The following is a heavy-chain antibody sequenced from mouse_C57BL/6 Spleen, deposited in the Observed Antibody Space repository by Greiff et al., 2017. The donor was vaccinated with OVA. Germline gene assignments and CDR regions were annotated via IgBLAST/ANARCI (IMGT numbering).Heavy chain of an antibody. Sequence: QVQLQQSGAELVRPGASVTLSCKASGYTFTDYEMHWVKQIPVHGLEWIGAIDPETGGTAYNQKFKGKAILTEDKSSSTAYMELRSRTSEDSAVYYCTCGNDGDLAVGGTGTTVTVSS. CDR3: TCGNDGDLAV. D-gene: IGHD2-2*01. CDR2: IDPETGGT. CDR1: GYTFTDYE. J-gene: IGHJ1*03. V-gene: IGHV1-15*01.